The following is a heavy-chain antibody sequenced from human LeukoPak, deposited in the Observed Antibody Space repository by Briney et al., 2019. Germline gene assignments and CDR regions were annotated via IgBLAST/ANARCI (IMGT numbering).Heavy chain of an antibody. CDR1: GFTFTSYG. D-gene: IGHD2-15*01. CDR2: ISYDGGNK. Sequence: PGGPLRLSCAASGFTFTSYGMHWVRQAPGKGLEWVAVISYDGGNKYYADSVKGRFTISRDNSKNTLYLQMNSLRAEDTAVYYCAKAEGYCSGGSCYQVNWLDPWGQGTLVTVS. CDR3: AKAEGYCSGGSCYQVNWLDP. J-gene: IGHJ5*02. V-gene: IGHV3-30*18.